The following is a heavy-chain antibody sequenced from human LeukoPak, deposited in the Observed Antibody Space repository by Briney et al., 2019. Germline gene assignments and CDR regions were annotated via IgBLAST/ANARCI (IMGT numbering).Heavy chain of an antibody. CDR1: GGSISSSSYY. Sequence: SSETLSLTCTVSGGSISSSSYYWGWIRQPPGKGLQWIGSTYYSGSTYYNPSLKSRVTISVDTSKNQFSLKLSSVTAADTAVYYCATQPQKTYYDFWSGYYSYWGQGTLVTVSS. D-gene: IGHD3-3*01. V-gene: IGHV4-39*01. J-gene: IGHJ4*02. CDR2: TYYSGST. CDR3: ATQPQKTYYDFWSGYYSY.